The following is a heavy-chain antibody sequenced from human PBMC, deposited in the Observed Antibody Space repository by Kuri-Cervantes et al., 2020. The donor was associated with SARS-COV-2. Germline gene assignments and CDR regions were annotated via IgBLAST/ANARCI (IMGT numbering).Heavy chain of an antibody. V-gene: IGHV1-69*05. CDR2: IIPIFGTA. J-gene: IGHJ3*02. Sequence: SVKVSCKASGGTFSSYAISWVRQAPGQGLEWMGGIIPIFGTANYAQKFQGRVTMTRDTSISTAYMELSRLRSEDTAVYYCATGISLRFLEWLAAFDIWGQGTMVTVSS. D-gene: IGHD3-3*01. CDR1: GGTFSSYA. CDR3: ATGISLRFLEWLAAFDI.